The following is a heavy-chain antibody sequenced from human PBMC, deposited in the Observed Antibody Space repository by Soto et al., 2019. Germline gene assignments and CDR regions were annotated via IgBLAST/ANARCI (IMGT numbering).Heavy chain of an antibody. J-gene: IGHJ5*02. CDR2: INGGDGNI. D-gene: IGHD6-13*01. CDR1: GYTFNKYA. CDR3: ARARAIAAGGITWFDP. V-gene: IGHV1-3*01. Sequence: SVKVSCKASGYTFNKYAMHWVRQAPGQRLEWMGWINGGDGNIKYSQKFQGRVTITRDTTASTAYMELSSLGSEDTAVYYCARARAIAAGGITWFDPWGQGTLVTVSS.